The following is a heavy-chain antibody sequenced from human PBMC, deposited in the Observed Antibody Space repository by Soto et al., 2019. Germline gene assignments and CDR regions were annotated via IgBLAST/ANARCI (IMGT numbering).Heavy chain of an antibody. CDR1: GFTFSNYG. D-gene: IGHD3-10*01. CDR2: IWYDGSNK. V-gene: IGHV3-33*01. J-gene: IGHJ4*02. CDR3: ATDFYGSGSEPPFYY. Sequence: QVQLVESGGGVVQPGRSLRLSCAASGFTFSNYGMHWVRQAPGKGLEWVAVIWYDGSNKYYADSVKGRFTISRDNSKNTLYLQMSSLRGEDTAVYYCATDFYGSGSEPPFYYWGQGTLVTVSS.